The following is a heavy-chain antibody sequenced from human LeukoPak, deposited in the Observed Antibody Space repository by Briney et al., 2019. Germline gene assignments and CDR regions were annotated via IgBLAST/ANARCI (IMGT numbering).Heavy chain of an antibody. CDR3: ARGYYDLLTGHVVTYYFDY. V-gene: IGHV1-3*01. D-gene: IGHD3-9*01. J-gene: IGHJ4*02. Sequence: GASVKVSCKASGYTFTNYAVHWVRQAPGQRLEWMGWINAGNGKTNYSQRFQGRVALTRDTSASTVCMELRSLRSEDTAVYYCARGYYDLLTGHVVTYYFDYWGQGTLVTVSS. CDR2: INAGNGKT. CDR1: GYTFTNYA.